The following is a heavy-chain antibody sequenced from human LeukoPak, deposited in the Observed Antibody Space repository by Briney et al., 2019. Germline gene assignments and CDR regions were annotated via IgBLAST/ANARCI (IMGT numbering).Heavy chain of an antibody. J-gene: IGHJ4*02. V-gene: IGHV1-2*02. CDR2: INPNSGGT. CDR3: AGALWFRELSFNY. D-gene: IGHD3-10*01. Sequence: GASVKVSCKASGYTFTGYYMHWVRQAPGQGLEWMGWINPNSGGTNYAQKFQGRVTMTRDTSISTAYMELSRLRSDDTAVYYCAGALWFRELSFNYWGQGTLVTVSS. CDR1: GYTFTGYY.